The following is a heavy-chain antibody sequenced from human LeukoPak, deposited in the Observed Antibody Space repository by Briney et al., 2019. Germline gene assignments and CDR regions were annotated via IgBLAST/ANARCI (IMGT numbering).Heavy chain of an antibody. CDR3: ARARADYYDSSGYYYAY. J-gene: IGHJ4*02. CDR2: ISSSSSYI. CDR1: GFTFSSYS. V-gene: IGHV3-21*01. D-gene: IGHD3-22*01. Sequence: PGGSLRLSCAASGFTFSSYSTNWVRQAPGKGLEWVSSISSSSSYIYYADSVKGRFTISRDNAKNSLYLQMNSLRAEDTAVYYCARARADYYDSSGYYYAYWGQGTLVTVSS.